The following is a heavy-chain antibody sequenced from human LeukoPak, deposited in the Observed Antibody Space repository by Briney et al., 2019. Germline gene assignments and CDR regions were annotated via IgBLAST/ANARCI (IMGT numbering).Heavy chain of an antibody. Sequence: SETLSLTCAVYGGSFSGYYWSWIRQPPGKGLEWIGEINHSGSTNYNPSLKSRVTISVDTSKNQFSLKLSSVTAADTAVYYCARAVERLYYYYYYMDVWGKGTTVTVSS. CDR3: ARAVERLYYYYYYMDV. J-gene: IGHJ6*03. D-gene: IGHD6-25*01. CDR2: INHSGST. V-gene: IGHV4-34*01. CDR1: GGSFSGYY.